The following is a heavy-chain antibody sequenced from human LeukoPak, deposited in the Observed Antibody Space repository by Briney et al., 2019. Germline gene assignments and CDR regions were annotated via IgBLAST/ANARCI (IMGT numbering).Heavy chain of an antibody. CDR2: IIPIFGTA. CDR3: ARVVAARLKDAFDI. D-gene: IGHD6-6*01. V-gene: IGHV1-69*05. J-gene: IGHJ3*02. Sequence: SVKVSCKASGGTFSSYAISWVRQAPGQGLEWMGGIIPIFGTANYAQKFQGRVTITTDESTSTAYMELSSLRSEDTAVYYCARVVAARLKDAFDIWGQGTMATVSS. CDR1: GGTFSSYA.